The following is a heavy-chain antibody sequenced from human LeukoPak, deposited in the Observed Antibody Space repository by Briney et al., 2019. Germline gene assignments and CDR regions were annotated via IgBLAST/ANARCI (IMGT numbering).Heavy chain of an antibody. CDR1: GFTFSSYS. CDR2: ISSSSSYI. CDR3: ARASRSYYFDY. J-gene: IGHJ4*02. D-gene: IGHD3-10*01. V-gene: IGHV3-21*01. Sequence: GGSLRLSCAASGFTFSSYSMTWVRQAPGKGLEWVSSISSSSSYIYYADPVKGRFTISRDNAKNSLYLQMNSLRAEDTAVYYCARASRSYYFDYWGQGTLVTVSS.